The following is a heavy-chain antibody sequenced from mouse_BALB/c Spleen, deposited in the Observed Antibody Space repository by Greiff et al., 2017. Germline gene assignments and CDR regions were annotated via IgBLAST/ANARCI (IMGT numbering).Heavy chain of an antibody. CDR3: AREGIGTTGWFAY. V-gene: IGHV1-18*01. Sequence: EVKLQESGPELVKPGASVKISCKTSGYTFTEYTMHWVKQSHGKSLEWIGGINPNNGGTSYNQKFKGKATLTVDKSSSTAYMELRSLTSEDSAVYYCAREGIGTTGWFAYWGQGTLVTVSA. D-gene: IGHD2-14*01. CDR2: INPNNGGT. J-gene: IGHJ3*01. CDR1: GYTFTEYT.